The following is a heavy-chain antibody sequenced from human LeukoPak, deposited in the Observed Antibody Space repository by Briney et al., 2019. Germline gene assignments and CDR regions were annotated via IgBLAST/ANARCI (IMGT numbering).Heavy chain of an antibody. CDR2: MNPNSGNT. J-gene: IGHJ4*02. CDR1: GYTFTSYD. Sequence: GASVKVSCKASGYTFTSYDINWVRQATGQGLEWMGWMNPNSGNTGYAQKFQGRVTMTRNTSISTAYMELSSLRSEDTAVYYCARGLVDTTVTDPRPVPDYWGQGTLVTVSS. CDR3: ARGLVDTTVTDPRPVPDY. V-gene: IGHV1-8*01. D-gene: IGHD4-17*01.